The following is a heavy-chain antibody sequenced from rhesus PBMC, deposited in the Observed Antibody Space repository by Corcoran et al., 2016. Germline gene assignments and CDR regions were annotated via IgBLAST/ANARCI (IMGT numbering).Heavy chain of an antibody. V-gene: IGHV4-169*01. CDR3: ARGGRGYSYRDAFDF. Sequence: QLQLQESGPGLVKPSETLSLTCAVSGGSISSSYWSWIRQAPGKGLEWIGYIYWRSRSHNYHPPLQLRVTLSVDASKTQLSLELSSVTAADAAVYYCARGGRGYSYRDAFDFWGQGLRVTVSS. D-gene: IGHD5-12*01. CDR2: IYWRSRSH. J-gene: IGHJ3*01. CDR1: GGSISSSY.